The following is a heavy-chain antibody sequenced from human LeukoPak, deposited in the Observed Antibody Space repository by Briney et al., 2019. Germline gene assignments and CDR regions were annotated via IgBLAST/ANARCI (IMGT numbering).Heavy chain of an antibody. V-gene: IGHV3-74*01. CDR1: GFNFSIYR. D-gene: IGHD1-1*01. J-gene: IGHJ4*02. Sequence: GGSLRLSCAASGFNFSIYRMHWVRQAPGKGLVWVSRINSDGSSTNYADSVKGRLTISRDNAKNTLYLQMNSVRAEDTAVYYCVRDARYRFDYWGQGTLVTVSS. CDR2: INSDGSST. CDR3: VRDARYRFDY.